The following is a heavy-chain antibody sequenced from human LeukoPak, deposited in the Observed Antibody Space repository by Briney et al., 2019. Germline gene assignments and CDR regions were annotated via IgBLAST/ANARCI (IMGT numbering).Heavy chain of an antibody. V-gene: IGHV4-59*01. CDR3: ARTLYCGGDCP. CDR1: GGSISSYY. CDR2: IYYSGST. D-gene: IGHD2-21*02. Sequence: PSETLSLTCTVSGGSISSYYWSWVRQPPGKGLEWIGYIYYSGSTNYNPSFKSRVTMSVDTSKNQFSLKLSSVTAADTAVNYCARTLYCGGDCPWGQGTLVTVSS. J-gene: IGHJ5*02.